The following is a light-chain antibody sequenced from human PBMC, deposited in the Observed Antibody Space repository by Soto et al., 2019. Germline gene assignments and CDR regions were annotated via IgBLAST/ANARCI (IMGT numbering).Light chain of an antibody. J-gene: IGKJ4*01. CDR3: QQYDNLPF. CDR1: QDISNY. V-gene: IGKV1-33*01. CDR2: DAS. Sequence: DIQMTQSPSSLSASVGDRVTITCQASQDISNYLNWYQQKPGKAPKLLIYDASNLETGVPSRFSGSRSVIDVTFTISSQQPEDIATYYCQQYDNLPFFGGGTKVEIK.